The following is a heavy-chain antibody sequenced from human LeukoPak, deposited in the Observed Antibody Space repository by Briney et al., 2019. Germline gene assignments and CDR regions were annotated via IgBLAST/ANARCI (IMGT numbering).Heavy chain of an antibody. J-gene: IGHJ4*02. Sequence: SETLSLTCTVSGGSISSYYWSWIRQPAGKGLERIGRIYTSGSTNYNPSLKSRVTMSVDTSKNQFSLKLSSVTAADTAVYYCARVSGYDWESFYDYWGQGTLVTVSS. D-gene: IGHD5-12*01. CDR1: GGSISSYY. CDR2: IYTSGST. V-gene: IGHV4-4*07. CDR3: ARVSGYDWESFYDY.